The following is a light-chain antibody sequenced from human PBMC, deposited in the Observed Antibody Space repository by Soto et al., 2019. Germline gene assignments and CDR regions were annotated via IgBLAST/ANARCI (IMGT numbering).Light chain of an antibody. Sequence: EVVMTQSPATLSASPGERVILSCRASQNIGSNLAWYQQRPGQAPRLLIYGAYTRATGIPARFSGSGSGTDFTLTISSLQSEDFAVYYCQHYNYWPPKTFGQGTKVEMK. CDR1: QNIGSN. V-gene: IGKV3-15*01. CDR2: GAY. J-gene: IGKJ1*01. CDR3: QHYNYWPPKT.